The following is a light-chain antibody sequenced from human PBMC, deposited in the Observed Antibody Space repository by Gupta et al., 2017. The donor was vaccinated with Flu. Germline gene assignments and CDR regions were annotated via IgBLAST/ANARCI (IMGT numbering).Light chain of an antibody. CDR3: QQDNNLQT. CDR2: GAS. Sequence: SPATLSVSPGERATRSCRASQSVSSNLEWYQQKPGQAPRLIIYGASNRATGIPDRFSGSGSGTEFTLTSSSRQYEDFAVYYWQQDNNLQTFGQGTKVEIK. CDR1: QSVSSN. J-gene: IGKJ1*01. V-gene: IGKV3-15*01.